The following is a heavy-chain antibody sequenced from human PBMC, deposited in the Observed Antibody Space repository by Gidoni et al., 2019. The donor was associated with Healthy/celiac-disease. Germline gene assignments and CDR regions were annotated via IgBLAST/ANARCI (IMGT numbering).Heavy chain of an antibody. Sequence: CAASGFTFSSYSMNWVRQAPGKGLEWVSYISSSSSTIYYADSVKGRFTISRDNAKNSLYLQMNSLRAEDTAVYYCARDIAYCGGDCYGAFDPWGQGTLVTVSS. D-gene: IGHD2-21*02. J-gene: IGHJ5*02. CDR1: GFTFSSYS. CDR2: ISSSSSTI. CDR3: ARDIAYCGGDCYGAFDP. V-gene: IGHV3-48*01.